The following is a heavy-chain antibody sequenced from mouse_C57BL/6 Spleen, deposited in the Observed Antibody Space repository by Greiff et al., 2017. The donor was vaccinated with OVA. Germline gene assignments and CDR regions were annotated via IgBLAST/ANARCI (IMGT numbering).Heavy chain of an antibody. D-gene: IGHD3-2*02. CDR2: IDPSDSET. CDR1: GYTFTSYW. J-gene: IGHJ3*01. Sequence: VQLKQPGAELVRPGSSVKLSCKASGYTFTSYWMHWVKQRPIQGLEWIGNIDPSDSETHYNQKFKDKATLTVDKSSSTAYMQLSSLTSEDSAVYYCATAQASAWFAYWGQGTLVTVSA. CDR3: ATAQASAWFAY. V-gene: IGHV1-52*01.